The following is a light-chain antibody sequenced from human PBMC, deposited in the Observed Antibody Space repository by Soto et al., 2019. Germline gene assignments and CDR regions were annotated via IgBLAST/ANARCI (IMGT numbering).Light chain of an antibody. CDR3: QQSHSTPYT. CDR2: AVS. Sequence: DIKMTQSPSSLSASVGDKITITCRASQNIAIYLNWYQQKPGKAPTLVICAVSSLQSGVPPRFSGSGSGAEFTLTISSLQPEDFATYYCQQSHSTPYTFGQGTKLEIK. V-gene: IGKV1-39*01. J-gene: IGKJ2*01. CDR1: QNIAIY.